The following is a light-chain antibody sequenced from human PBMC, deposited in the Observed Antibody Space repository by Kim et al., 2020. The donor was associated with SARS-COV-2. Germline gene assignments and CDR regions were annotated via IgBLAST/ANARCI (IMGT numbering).Light chain of an antibody. CDR2: RDN. CDR3: QAWDSSIYV. Sequence: VSPGQTASITCSGDKLGDKYASWYQQKPGQSPVVVIFRDNRRPSGIPERFSGSNSGNTATLTISGTQAMDEADYYCQAWDSSIYVFGTGTKVSVL. V-gene: IGLV3-1*01. J-gene: IGLJ1*01. CDR1: KLGDKY.